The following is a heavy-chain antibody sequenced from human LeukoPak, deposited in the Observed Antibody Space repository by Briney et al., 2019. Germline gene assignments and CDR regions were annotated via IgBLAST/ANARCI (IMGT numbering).Heavy chain of an antibody. CDR3: ATALLREPKMVVRNPDY. V-gene: IGHV1-24*01. CDR1: GYTLTELS. D-gene: IGHD2-15*01. J-gene: IGHJ4*02. CDR2: FDPEDGET. Sequence: GASVKVSCKVSGYTLTELSMHWVRQAPGKGLEWMGGFDPEDGETIYAQKFQGRVTMTEDTSTDTAYMELSSLRSEDTAVYYCATALLREPKMVVRNPDYWGQGTLVTVSS.